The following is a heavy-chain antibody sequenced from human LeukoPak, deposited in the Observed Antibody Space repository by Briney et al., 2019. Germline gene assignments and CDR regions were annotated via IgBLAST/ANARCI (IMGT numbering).Heavy chain of an antibody. CDR1: GFTFSSYA. CDR3: ARTGTTAYYYYMDV. Sequence: GGSLRLSCAASGFTFSSYAMSWVRQAPGKGLEWVSAISGSGGSTYYADSVKGRFTISRDNAKNSLYLQMNSLRAEDTAVYYCARTGTTAYYYYMDVWGKGTTVTVSS. V-gene: IGHV3-23*01. D-gene: IGHD1-1*01. J-gene: IGHJ6*03. CDR2: ISGSGGST.